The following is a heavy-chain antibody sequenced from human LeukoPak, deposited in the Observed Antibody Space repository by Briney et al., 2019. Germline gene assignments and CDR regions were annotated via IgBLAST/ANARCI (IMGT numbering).Heavy chain of an antibody. Sequence: GASVKVSCKASGYTFTGYYMHSVRQAPGPGLEGMGWINPKSGGTNYAQKFQGRVTMTRDTSISTAYMELSRLRSDDTAVYYCAKARFLEWSDAFDIWGQGTMVTVSS. D-gene: IGHD3-3*01. CDR2: INPKSGGT. CDR3: AKARFLEWSDAFDI. CDR1: GYTFTGYY. V-gene: IGHV1-2*02. J-gene: IGHJ3*02.